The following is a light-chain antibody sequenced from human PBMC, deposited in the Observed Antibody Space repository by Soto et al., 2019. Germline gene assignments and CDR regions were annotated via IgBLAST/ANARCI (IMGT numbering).Light chain of an antibody. Sequence: EKVMTQSPATLSVSPGGRATLSCRASQNVNSNLVWYQQKPGQAPRLLIYGASTRATGIPARFSGSASGTEFTLTISSLQSEDFAVYYCQQCDDWPLTFGGGTKVEIK. CDR1: QNVNSN. J-gene: IGKJ4*01. V-gene: IGKV3-15*01. CDR2: GAS. CDR3: QQCDDWPLT.